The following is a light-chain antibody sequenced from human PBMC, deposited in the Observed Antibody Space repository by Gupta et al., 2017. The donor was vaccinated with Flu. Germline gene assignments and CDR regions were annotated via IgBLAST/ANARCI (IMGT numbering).Light chain of an antibody. CDR3: QQVCSSPIT. J-gene: IGKJ5*01. Sequence: PGERATLSCRASQSVSSNYLAWYQQKPGQAPRLLIYGASTRATDIPDRFSGSGSGTGFTLTISGLEPEDFAVYYCQQVCSSPITFGQGTQLDIK. CDR2: GAS. V-gene: IGKV3-20*01. CDR1: QSVSSNY.